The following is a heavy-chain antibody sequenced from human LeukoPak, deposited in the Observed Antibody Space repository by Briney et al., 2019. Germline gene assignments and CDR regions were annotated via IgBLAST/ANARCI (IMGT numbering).Heavy chain of an antibody. D-gene: IGHD3-16*01. CDR3: ARVSVEGGTSYVWGSLSSVLPPDY. Sequence: ASVKVSCKASGYSFTSYGISWMRQAPGQGLEWMGWISAYNGDTNYAQKLQGRVTMTTDTSTSTAYMELRSLRSDDTTVYYCARVSVEGGTSYVWGSLSSVLPPDYWGQGTLVTVSS. J-gene: IGHJ4*02. CDR1: GYSFTSYG. CDR2: ISAYNGDT. V-gene: IGHV1-18*01.